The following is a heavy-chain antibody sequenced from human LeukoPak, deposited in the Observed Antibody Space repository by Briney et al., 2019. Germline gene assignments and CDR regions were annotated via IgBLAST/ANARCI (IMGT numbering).Heavy chain of an antibody. Sequence: GGSLRLSCAASGFTFSSYWMHWVRHAPGKGLVWVSHINSDGSSTNYADSVKGRFTISRDNAKNTLYLRMNSLRAEDTAVYYCARTGIAARPTVWFDPWGQGTLVTVSS. CDR2: INSDGSST. CDR1: GFTFSSYW. J-gene: IGHJ5*02. V-gene: IGHV3-74*01. D-gene: IGHD6-6*01. CDR3: ARTGIAARPTVWFDP.